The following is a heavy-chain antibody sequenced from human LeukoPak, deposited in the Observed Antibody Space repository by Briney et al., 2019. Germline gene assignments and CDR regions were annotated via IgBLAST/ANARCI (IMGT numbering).Heavy chain of an antibody. CDR3: ARNPHTMTTYYFYALDV. J-gene: IGHJ6*02. V-gene: IGHV3-11*01. Sequence: PGGSLRLSCASSGFTFSDYYMSWIRQAPGKGLEWLSYISGSGNTEVYSKSVKGRFTMSRDNAKNSVSLQINNLRAEDTAVYYCARNPHTMTTYYFYALDVWGQGTTVTVS. D-gene: IGHD4-11*01. CDR1: GFTFSDYY. CDR2: ISGSGNTE.